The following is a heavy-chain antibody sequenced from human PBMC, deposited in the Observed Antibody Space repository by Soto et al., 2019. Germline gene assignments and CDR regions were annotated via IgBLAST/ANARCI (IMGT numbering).Heavy chain of an antibody. CDR2: ILYDGSDK. D-gene: IGHD3-16*01. CDR1: GFTFGNYG. CDR3: AKWGEVSHNQGGNYYYGMAV. V-gene: IGHV3-30*18. J-gene: IGHJ6*02. Sequence: GGSLRLSCAASGFTFGNYGMHWVRQPPGKGLEWISSILYDGSDKYYADSVKGRFTISRDGSKNTLYLQMDSLRPEDTAVYYCAKWGEVSHNQGGNYYYGMAVWGQGTTVTVSS.